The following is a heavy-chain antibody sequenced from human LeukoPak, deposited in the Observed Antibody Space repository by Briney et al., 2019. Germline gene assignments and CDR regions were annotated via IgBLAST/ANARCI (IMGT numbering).Heavy chain of an antibody. J-gene: IGHJ4*02. CDR2: ISAYNGNT. CDR3: AREGYYYDNSGYYDY. V-gene: IGHV1-18*01. Sequence: ASEKVSCKASGYTFTSYGISWVRQAPGQGLEWMGWISAYNGNTNYAQKLQGRVTMTTDTSTSTAYMELRSLRSDDTALYYCAREGYYYDNSGYYDYWGQGTLVTVSS. D-gene: IGHD3-22*01. CDR1: GYTFTSYG.